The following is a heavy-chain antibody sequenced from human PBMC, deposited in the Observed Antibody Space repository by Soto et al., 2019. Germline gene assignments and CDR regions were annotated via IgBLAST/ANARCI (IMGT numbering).Heavy chain of an antibody. J-gene: IGHJ4*02. CDR3: ARDVRRGSSSWVN. Sequence: PSETLSLTCTVSGGSISGYYWSWIRQPAGKGLEWIGRIYTGGSTNYNPSLKSRVTMSVDTSKNQFSLKLRSVTAADTAVYYCARDVRRGSSSWVNWGQGTLVTVSS. CDR1: GGSISGYY. V-gene: IGHV4-4*07. D-gene: IGHD6-13*01. CDR2: IYTGGST.